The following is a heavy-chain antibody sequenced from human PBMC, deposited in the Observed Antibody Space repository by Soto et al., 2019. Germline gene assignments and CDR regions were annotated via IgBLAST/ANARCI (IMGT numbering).Heavy chain of an antibody. CDR2: ISGSGGST. Sequence: GGSLRLSCAASGFTFSSYAMSWVRQAPGKGLEWVSAISGSGGSTYYADSVKGRFTISRDNSKNTLYLQMNSLRAEDTAVYYCAKTRWEVPAALLDYWGQGTLVTVSS. J-gene: IGHJ4*02. CDR3: AKTRWEVPAALLDY. D-gene: IGHD2-2*01. CDR1: GFTFSSYA. V-gene: IGHV3-23*01.